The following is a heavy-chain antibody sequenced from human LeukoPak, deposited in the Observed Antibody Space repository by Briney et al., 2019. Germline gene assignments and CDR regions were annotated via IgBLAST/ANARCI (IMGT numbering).Heavy chain of an antibody. Sequence: SVKVSCKASGGTFRIYAFTWVRQAPGQGLEWMGGIIPVLGIANYAQKFQGRVTITADESTSTAYMELSSLISEDTAVYYCAAPQSRISSYYYVMDVWGQGTTVTVSS. J-gene: IGHJ6*02. CDR2: IIPVLGIA. CDR3: AAPQSRISSYYYVMDV. V-gene: IGHV1-69*10. D-gene: IGHD2-15*01. CDR1: GGTFRIYA.